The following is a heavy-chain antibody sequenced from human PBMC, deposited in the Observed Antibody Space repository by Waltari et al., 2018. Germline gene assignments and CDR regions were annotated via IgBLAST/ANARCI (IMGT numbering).Heavy chain of an antibody. D-gene: IGHD6-13*01. Sequence: EVQLVESGGGLVQPGGSLRLSCVASGLIFSRYEMNWVRQGPGKGLEWVSYMSSSSSTIYYADSVKGRFTISRDNARDSLYLQMNSLRVEDTALYYCARDKAAGGPWGQGTLVTVSS. CDR2: MSSSSSTI. CDR1: GLIFSRYE. CDR3: ARDKAAGGP. V-gene: IGHV3-48*03. J-gene: IGHJ5*02.